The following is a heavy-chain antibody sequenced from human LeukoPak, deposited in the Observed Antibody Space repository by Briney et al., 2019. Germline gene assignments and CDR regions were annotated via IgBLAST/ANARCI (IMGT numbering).Heavy chain of an antibody. Sequence: QAGGSLRLSCSVSGFTFSTYVMHWVRQAPGKGLEYVSAISSNGDNTYYADSVKGRFTISRDNSKTTLHLQMRSMRADNTAVYYCVRVAGYWGEGGLVTVSS. CDR1: GFTFSTYV. CDR2: ISSNGDNT. CDR3: VRVAGY. J-gene: IGHJ4*02. V-gene: IGHV3-64D*06.